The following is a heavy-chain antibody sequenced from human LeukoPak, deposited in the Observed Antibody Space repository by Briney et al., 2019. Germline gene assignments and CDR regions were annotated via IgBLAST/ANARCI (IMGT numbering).Heavy chain of an antibody. CDR1: GYIFTGYY. CDR3: SRTSLFLTTLTWLPDY. V-gene: IGHV1-2*02. Sequence: ASVKVSCKASGYIFTGYYMHWVRQAPGQGLEWMGWINSNSGGTNYAQNFQRRVTVTRGTSISTAYMELSSLTSDDTAVYFCSRTSLFLTTLTWLPDYWRQGTLVTVSS. D-gene: IGHD2-21*01. CDR2: INSNSGGT. J-gene: IGHJ4*02.